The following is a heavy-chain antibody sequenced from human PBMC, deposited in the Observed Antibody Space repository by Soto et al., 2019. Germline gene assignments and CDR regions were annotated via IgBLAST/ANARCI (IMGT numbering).Heavy chain of an antibody. CDR2: ISGSGGST. D-gene: IGHD6-25*01. V-gene: IGHV3-23*01. CDR3: AKIPHRSGCYLAAVDS. Sequence: EVQLLESGGGLVQPGGSLRLSCAASGFTFSSYAMSWVRQAPGKGLEWVSAISGSGGSTYYADSVKGRFTISRDNSKNTLDLQMKSLRAEDTAVYYCAKIPHRSGCYLAAVDSWGQGTMVTVSS. CDR1: GFTFSSYA. J-gene: IGHJ3*02.